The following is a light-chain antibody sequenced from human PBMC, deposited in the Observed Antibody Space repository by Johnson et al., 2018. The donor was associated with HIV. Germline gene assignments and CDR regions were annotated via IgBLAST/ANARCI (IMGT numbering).Light chain of an antibody. CDR1: SSNIGNNY. Sequence: QSVLTQAPSVSAAQGQKVTISCSGSSSNIGNNYVSWYQQLPGTAPKLLIYENNKRPSGIPDRFSGSKSGTSATLGITGLQTGDEADYYCGTWDSSLSAYVFGTVTKVTVL. J-gene: IGLJ1*01. CDR3: GTWDSSLSAYV. V-gene: IGLV1-51*02. CDR2: ENN.